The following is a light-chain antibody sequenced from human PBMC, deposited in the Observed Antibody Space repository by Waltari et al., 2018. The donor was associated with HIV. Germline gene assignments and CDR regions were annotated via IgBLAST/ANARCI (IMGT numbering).Light chain of an antibody. J-gene: IGKJ1*01. CDR2: WAS. Sequence: DIVMTQSPASLAVSLGERAPINCKSSQSVLSSSNNKNYLAWYQQKSGQPPKLLIYWASTRESGVPDRFSGSGSGTDFTLTISSLQTEDVAVYYCQQYYSTPWTFGQGTKVEIK. CDR1: QSVLSSSNNKNY. CDR3: QQYYSTPWT. V-gene: IGKV4-1*01.